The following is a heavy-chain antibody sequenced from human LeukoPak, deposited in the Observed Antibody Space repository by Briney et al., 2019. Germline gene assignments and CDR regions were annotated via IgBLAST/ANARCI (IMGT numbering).Heavy chain of an antibody. CDR1: GGSFSGYY. V-gene: IGHV4-34*01. CDR3: ARGGLSYYYGSASFDY. Sequence: SETLSLTCAVYGGSFSGYYWSWIRQPPGKGLEWIGEINHSGSTNYNPSLKSRVTISVDTSKNQFSLKLSSVTAADTAVYYCARGGLSYYYGSASFDYWGQGALVTVSS. CDR2: INHSGST. J-gene: IGHJ4*02. D-gene: IGHD3-10*01.